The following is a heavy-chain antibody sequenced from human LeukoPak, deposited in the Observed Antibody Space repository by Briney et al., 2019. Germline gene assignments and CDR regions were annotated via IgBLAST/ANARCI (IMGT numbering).Heavy chain of an antibody. Sequence: GGSLRLSCAASGFTVSSNYMSWVRQAPGKGLEWVAFIRYDGSNEYYADSVKGRFTISRDKPKNTLSLQMNGLRVEDTAVYYCAKVMPPGRIRFYSYYMDVWGKGTTVSVS. CDR3: AKVMPPGRIRFYSYYMDV. J-gene: IGHJ6*03. CDR1: GFTVSSNY. CDR2: IRYDGSNE. V-gene: IGHV3-30*02. D-gene: IGHD2-15*01.